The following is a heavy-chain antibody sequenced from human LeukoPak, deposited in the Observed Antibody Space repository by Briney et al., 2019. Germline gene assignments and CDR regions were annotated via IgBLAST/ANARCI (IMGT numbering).Heavy chain of an antibody. CDR3: ARGPDIVVVPAPNWFDP. J-gene: IGHJ5*02. CDR1: GGSISSYY. V-gene: IGHV4-59*01. CDR2: TYYSGST. Sequence: SETLSLTCTVSGGSISSYYWSRIRQPPGKGLEWIGYTYYSGSTNYNPSLKSRVTISVDTSKNQFSLKLSSVTAADTAVYYCARGPDIVVVPAPNWFDPWGQGTLVTVSS. D-gene: IGHD2-2*01.